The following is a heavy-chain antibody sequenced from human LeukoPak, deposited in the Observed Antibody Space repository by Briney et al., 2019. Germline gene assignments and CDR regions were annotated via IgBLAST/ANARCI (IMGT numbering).Heavy chain of an antibody. Sequence: GASVKVSCKASGYTFTSYYMHWVRQAPGQGLEWMGIINPSGGSTSYAQKFQERVTMTTDTSTSTAYMELRSLRSDDTAVYYCARDRWGYSSGWLLLGDAFDIWGQGTMVTVSS. CDR3: ARDRWGYSSGWLLLGDAFDI. CDR2: INPSGGST. V-gene: IGHV1-46*01. J-gene: IGHJ3*02. CDR1: GYTFTSYY. D-gene: IGHD6-19*01.